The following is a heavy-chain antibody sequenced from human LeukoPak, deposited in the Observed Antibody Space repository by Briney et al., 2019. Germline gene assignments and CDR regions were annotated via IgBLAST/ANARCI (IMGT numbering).Heavy chain of an antibody. CDR1: GYTFTGYY. J-gene: IGHJ4*02. Sequence: GASVKVSCKASGYTFTGYYMHWVRQAPGQGLEWMGWINPNSGGTTYAQNFQGRVTMTRDTSISTAYMELSRLRSDDTAVYYCASYAEWEPNLDYWGQGTLVTVSS. V-gene: IGHV1-2*02. CDR2: INPNSGGT. CDR3: ASYAEWEPNLDY. D-gene: IGHD1-26*01.